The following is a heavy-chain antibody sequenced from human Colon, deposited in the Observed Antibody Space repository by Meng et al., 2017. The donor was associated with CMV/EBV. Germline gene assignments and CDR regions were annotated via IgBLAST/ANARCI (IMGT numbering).Heavy chain of an antibody. Sequence: ASVKVSCKVSGYIFTSYGISWARQAPGQGLEWLGWISTHNGYTSYAQKFQDRLTMTTDTSTSTAYIDLRSLGSDDSAVYYCARYCSGGNCYSKPGLAQFFDLWGQGTLVTVSS. J-gene: IGHJ4*02. CDR2: ISTHNGYT. CDR1: GYIFTSYG. D-gene: IGHD2-15*01. CDR3: ARYCSGGNCYSKPGLAQFFDL. V-gene: IGHV1-18*01.